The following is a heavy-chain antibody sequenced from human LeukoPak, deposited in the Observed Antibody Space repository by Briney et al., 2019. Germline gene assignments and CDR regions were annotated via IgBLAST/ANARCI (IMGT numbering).Heavy chain of an antibody. Sequence: GSLRLSCAASGFTFSSYWMSWVRQAPGKGLEWIGSIYYSGSTYYNPSLKSRVTISVDTSKNQFSLKLSSVTAADTAVYYCARSEQQLVPNWFDPWGQGTLVTVSS. D-gene: IGHD6-13*01. CDR1: GFTFSSYW. CDR3: ARSEQQLVPNWFDP. V-gene: IGHV4-39*07. CDR2: IYYSGST. J-gene: IGHJ5*02.